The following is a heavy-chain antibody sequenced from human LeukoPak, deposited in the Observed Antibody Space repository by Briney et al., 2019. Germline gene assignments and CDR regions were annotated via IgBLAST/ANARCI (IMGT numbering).Heavy chain of an antibody. J-gene: IGHJ4*02. CDR3: ARDQGYCSGGSCYPNFDY. V-gene: IGHV3-21*01. Sequence: GGSLRLSCAASGFTFSSYSMNWVRQAPGKGLEWVSSISSSSSYIYYADSVKGRFTISRDNAKNSLYLQMNSLRAEDTAVYYCARDQGYCSGGSCYPNFDYWGQGTLVTVSS. D-gene: IGHD2-15*01. CDR2: ISSSSSYI. CDR1: GFTFSSYS.